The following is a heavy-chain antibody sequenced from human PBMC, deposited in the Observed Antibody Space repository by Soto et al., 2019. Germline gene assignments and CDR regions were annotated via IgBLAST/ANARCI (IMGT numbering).Heavy chain of an antibody. CDR3: ARVGLYCTNGVCYRLFDY. J-gene: IGHJ4*02. CDR2: TYYRSKWYN. V-gene: IGHV6-1*01. Sequence: SQTLPLPLAISGDSVSSNSSAWNLIRPSPSKGLEWLGRTYYRSKWYNDYAVSVKSRITINPDTSKNQFSLQLNSVTPEDTAVYYCARVGLYCTNGVCYRLFDYWGQGTLVTVSS. CDR1: GDSVSSNSSA. D-gene: IGHD2-8*01.